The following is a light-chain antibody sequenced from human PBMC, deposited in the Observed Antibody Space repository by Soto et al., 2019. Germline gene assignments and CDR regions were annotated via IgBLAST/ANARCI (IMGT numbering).Light chain of an antibody. J-gene: IGKJ1*01. Sequence: EIVMTQSPATLSVSPGVRATLSCRASQSVSSNLAWYQQKPGRAPRLLIYGASTRVTGVPARFSGSGSATEFTVTISRLQSKDFALYYCQRYKNWLHWAFCQETKVEIK. CDR2: GAS. CDR3: QRYKNWLHWA. CDR1: QSVSSN. V-gene: IGKV3-15*01.